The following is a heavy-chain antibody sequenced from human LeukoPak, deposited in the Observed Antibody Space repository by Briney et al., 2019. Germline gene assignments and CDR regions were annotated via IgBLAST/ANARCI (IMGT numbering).Heavy chain of an antibody. CDR2: IRYDGSNK. D-gene: IGHD3-10*01. V-gene: IGHV3-30*02. J-gene: IGHJ5*02. CDR1: GFTFSSYG. CDR3: AKDRSARGSGSYDP. Sequence: GGSLRLSCAASGFTFSSYGMHWVRQAPGKGLEWVAFIRYDGSNKYYADSVKGRFTISRDNSKNTLYLQMNSLRAEDTAVYYCAKDRSARGSGSYDPWGQGTLVTVSS.